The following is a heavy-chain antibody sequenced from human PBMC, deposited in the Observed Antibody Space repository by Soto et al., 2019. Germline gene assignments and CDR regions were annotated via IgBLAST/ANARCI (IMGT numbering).Heavy chain of an antibody. J-gene: IGHJ4*02. CDR3: ASDVRIVGASRGFDY. CDR2: ISAYNGNT. V-gene: IGHV1-18*01. D-gene: IGHD1-26*01. Sequence: QVQLVQSGAKVKKPGASVKVSCKASGYTFTSYGISWVRQAPGQGLEWMGWISAYNGNTNYAQKLQGRVTITTVTYTSTAYREVRSLRSDDTAVYCCASDVRIVGASRGFDYWGQGTLVTVSS. CDR1: GYTFTSYG.